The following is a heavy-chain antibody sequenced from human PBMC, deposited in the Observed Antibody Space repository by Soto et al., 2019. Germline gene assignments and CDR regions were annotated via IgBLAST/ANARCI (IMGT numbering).Heavy chain of an antibody. CDR2: TYHSGTT. V-gene: IGHV4-4*02. D-gene: IGHD6-13*01. CDR3: AREVNSSPARGPNWFDP. CDR1: GDSINNSHW. J-gene: IGHJ5*02. Sequence: QVQLQESGPGLVQPSGTLSLTCAVSGDSINNSHWWSWVRQTPGKGLEWIGETYHSGTTNYNPSLKTRDTISIDKSKNQFSLKINSVTAADTAVYYCAREVNSSPARGPNWFDPWGQGTLVTVSS.